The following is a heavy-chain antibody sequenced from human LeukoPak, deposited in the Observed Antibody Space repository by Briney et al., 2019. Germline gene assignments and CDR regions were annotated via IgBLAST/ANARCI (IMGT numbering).Heavy chain of an antibody. CDR1: RFTFSSYE. D-gene: IGHD6-19*01. Sequence: GGSLRLSCAASRFTFSSYEMNWVRQAPGKGLEWVSYISSSGSTIYYADSVKGRFTISRDNAKNSLYLQMNSLRAEDTAVYYCASLLSSGRDFGGQGTLVTVSS. V-gene: IGHV3-48*03. J-gene: IGHJ4*02. CDR2: ISSSGSTI. CDR3: ASLLSSGRDF.